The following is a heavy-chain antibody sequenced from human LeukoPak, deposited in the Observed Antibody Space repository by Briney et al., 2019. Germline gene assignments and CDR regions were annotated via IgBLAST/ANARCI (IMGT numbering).Heavy chain of an antibody. CDR1: GYTFTSYD. CDR2: IIPIFGTA. V-gene: IGHV1-69*05. CDR3: ASHPPYCSGGSCPYYFDY. Sequence: SVKVSCKASGYTFTSYDINWVRQATGQGLEWMGRIIPIFGTANYAQKFQGRVTITTDESTSTAYMELSSLRSEDTAVYYCASHPPYCSGGSCPYYFDYWGQGTLVTVSS. J-gene: IGHJ4*02. D-gene: IGHD2-15*01.